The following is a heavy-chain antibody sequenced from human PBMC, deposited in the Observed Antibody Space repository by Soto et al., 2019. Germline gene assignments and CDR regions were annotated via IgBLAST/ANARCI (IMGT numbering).Heavy chain of an antibody. CDR3: AKEAWFGDPATRGDWFDP. CDR1: GFTFSSYG. J-gene: IGHJ5*02. D-gene: IGHD3-10*01. Sequence: GGSLRLSCAASGFTFSSYGMHWVRQAPGKGLEWVSVISYDGSNKYYADSVKGRFTISRDNSKNTLYLQMNSLRAEDTAVYYCAKEAWFGDPATRGDWFDPWGQGTLVTVSS. V-gene: IGHV3-30*18. CDR2: ISYDGSNK.